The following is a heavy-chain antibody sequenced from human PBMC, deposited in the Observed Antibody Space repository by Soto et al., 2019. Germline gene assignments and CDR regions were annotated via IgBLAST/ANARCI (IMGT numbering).Heavy chain of an antibody. Sequence: GASVKVSCKASGYTFSSYYMHWVRQAPGQGLEWMGWINPNSGGTNYAQKFQGWVTMTRDTSISTAYMELSRLRSDDTAVYYCAIYGQRGYNWFDPWGQGTLVTVSS. D-gene: IGHD4-17*01. CDR1: GYTFSSYY. J-gene: IGHJ5*02. V-gene: IGHV1-2*04. CDR3: AIYGQRGYNWFDP. CDR2: INPNSGGT.